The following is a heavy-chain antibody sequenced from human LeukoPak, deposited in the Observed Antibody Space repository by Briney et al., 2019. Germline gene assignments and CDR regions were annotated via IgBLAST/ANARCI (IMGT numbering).Heavy chain of an antibody. D-gene: IGHD1-1*01. CDR3: AREYSAFEI. CDR2: IHYSGAT. J-gene: IGHJ3*02. Sequence: PSETLSLTCTVSGGSISSGDYYWSWIRQPPGKGLEWSGYIHYSGATSYNPSLNSRVTISVDTSKNQLSLKLNSVTAADTAVYYCAREYSAFEIWGQGTMVTVSS. CDR1: GGSISSGDYY. V-gene: IGHV4-61*08.